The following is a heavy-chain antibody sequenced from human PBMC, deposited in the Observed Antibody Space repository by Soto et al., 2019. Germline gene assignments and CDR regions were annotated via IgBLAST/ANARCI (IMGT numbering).Heavy chain of an antibody. D-gene: IGHD5-18*01. CDR2: IIPIFGTA. J-gene: IGHJ2*01. CDR1: GGTFSSYA. Sequence: QVQLVQSGAEVKKPGSSVKVSCKASGGTFSSYAISWVRQAPGQGLEWMGGIIPIFGTANYAQKFQGRVTITADESTSTAYMELSSLRSEDTAVYYCARSAGLGYGGTHWYFDLWGRGTLVTVSS. CDR3: ARSAGLGYGGTHWYFDL. V-gene: IGHV1-69*01.